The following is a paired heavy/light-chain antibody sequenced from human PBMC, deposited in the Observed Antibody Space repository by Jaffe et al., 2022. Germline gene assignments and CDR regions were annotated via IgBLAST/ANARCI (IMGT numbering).Light chain of an antibody. Sequence: QPVVTQEPSLTVSPGGTVTLTCGSSTGPVTSGQWPYWFQLKPGQAPRTLIYETTNKHSLTPARFSGSLLGGKAALTLSGAQPEDEAEYYCLLSYGGARSVVYGGGTKLTVL. V-gene: IGLV7-46*01. CDR3: LLSYGGARSVV. J-gene: IGLJ2*01. CDR1: TGPVTSGQW. CDR2: ETT.
Heavy chain of an antibody. Sequence: EVQLVESGGGLVQPGGSLRLSCAVSGIIFSDYFMTWVRQAPGKGLEWVAHMRSDGNERHYADSVKGRFTISRDTAKNSMYLEMNSLRVEDTALYYCASPRASAIWGQGTMVTVSP. J-gene: IGHJ3*02. CDR2: MRSDGNER. CDR1: GIIFSDYF. CDR3: ASPRASAI. V-gene: IGHV3-7*01.